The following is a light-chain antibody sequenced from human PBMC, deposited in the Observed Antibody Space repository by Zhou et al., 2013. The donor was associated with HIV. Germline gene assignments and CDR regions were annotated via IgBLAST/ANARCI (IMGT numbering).Light chain of an antibody. CDR3: QQYDSWPS. CDR2: RAS. V-gene: IGKV3-15*01. CDR1: QSLSTY. Sequence: EIVMTQSPTTLSVTPGERVTLSCRASQSLSTYLAWYQQRPGQAPRLLIHRASTRATGVPARFSGSGSGREFTLTISSLQSEDFAFYYCQQYDSWPSFGQGTKLQIK. J-gene: IGKJ2*01.